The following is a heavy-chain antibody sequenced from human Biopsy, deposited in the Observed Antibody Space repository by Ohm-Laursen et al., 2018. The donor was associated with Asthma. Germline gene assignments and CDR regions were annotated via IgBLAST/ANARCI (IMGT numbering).Heavy chain of an antibody. CDR2: INAGNGNT. D-gene: IGHD3-9*01. V-gene: IGHV1-3*01. CDR1: GYTFISYA. Sequence: SSVKVSCNASGYTFISYAIHWVRQAPGQRLEWMGWINAGNGNTKYSQKFQGRVTITRDTSASTAYMELSSLRSEDTAVYYCARTYYDFLTGQVIDTFAIWGQGTMVTVSS. CDR3: ARTYYDFLTGQVIDTFAI. J-gene: IGHJ3*02.